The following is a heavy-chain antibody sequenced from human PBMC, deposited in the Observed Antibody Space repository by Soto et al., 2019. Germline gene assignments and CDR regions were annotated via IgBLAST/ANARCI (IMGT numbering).Heavy chain of an antibody. CDR1: GYTFTSYG. Sequence: QVQLVQSGAEVKKPGASVKVSCKASGYTFTSYGISWVRQAPGQGLEWMGWISAYNGNTNYAQKLQGRVTMTTDTSTRTAYMELRGMKPDETAVHYCARETKVTTSPRCYWYFDLWGRGTLVTVSS. CDR3: ARETKVTTSPRCYWYFDL. CDR2: ISAYNGNT. J-gene: IGHJ2*01. V-gene: IGHV1-18*01. D-gene: IGHD4-17*01.